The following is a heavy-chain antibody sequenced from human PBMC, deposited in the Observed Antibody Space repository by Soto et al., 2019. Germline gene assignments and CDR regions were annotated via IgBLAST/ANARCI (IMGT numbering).Heavy chain of an antibody. CDR2: IIPILGIA. D-gene: IGHD6-6*01. J-gene: IGHJ6*03. Sequence: SVKVSCKASGGTFSSYTISWVRQAPGQGLEWMGRIIPILGIANYAQKFQGRVTITADKSTSTAYMELSSLRSEDTAVYYCVSGAAQTDIKGYYSYYMDVGGKGTTVTVSS. V-gene: IGHV1-69*02. CDR3: VSGAAQTDIKGYYSYYMDV. CDR1: GGTFSSYT.